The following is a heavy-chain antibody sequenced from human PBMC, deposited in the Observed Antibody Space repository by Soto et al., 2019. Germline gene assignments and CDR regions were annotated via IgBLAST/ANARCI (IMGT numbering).Heavy chain of an antibody. D-gene: IGHD6-13*01. Sequence: ASVKVSCKVSGYTLTELSMHWVRQAPGKGLEWMGGFDPEDGETIYAQKFQGRVTMTEDTSTDTAYMELSRLRSEDTAVYYCATGPQGAEAGLWFDPWGQGTLVTVSS. CDR2: FDPEDGET. J-gene: IGHJ5*02. CDR1: GYTLTELS. V-gene: IGHV1-24*01. CDR3: ATGPQGAEAGLWFDP.